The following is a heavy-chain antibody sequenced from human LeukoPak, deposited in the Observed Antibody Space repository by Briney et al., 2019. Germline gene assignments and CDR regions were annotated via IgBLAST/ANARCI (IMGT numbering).Heavy chain of an antibody. CDR1: GFTVNNNY. Sequence: GGSLRLCCAASGFTVNNNYMNWVRQAPGKGLEWVSVIYSDDTTKYADSVKGRFTISRDNSKNTLYLQMNSLRAEDTAVYYCARCGLHDNYAVFDYWGQGTLVTVSS. D-gene: IGHD4-11*01. CDR3: ARCGLHDNYAVFDY. J-gene: IGHJ4*02. CDR2: IYSDDTT. V-gene: IGHV3-66*01.